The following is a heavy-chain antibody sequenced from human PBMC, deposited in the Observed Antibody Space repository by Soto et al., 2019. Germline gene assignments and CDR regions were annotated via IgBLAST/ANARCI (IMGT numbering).Heavy chain of an antibody. CDR3: ASPTSTTVTTWGGDAFDI. J-gene: IGHJ3*02. Sequence: EVQLVESGGGLVKPGGSLRLSCAASGFTFSSYSMNWVRQAPGKGLEWVSSISSSSSYIYYADSVKGRFTISRDNAKNSLYLQMNSLRAEDTAVYYCASPTSTTVTTWGGDAFDIWGQGTMVTVSS. CDR2: ISSSSSYI. D-gene: IGHD4-4*01. V-gene: IGHV3-21*01. CDR1: GFTFSSYS.